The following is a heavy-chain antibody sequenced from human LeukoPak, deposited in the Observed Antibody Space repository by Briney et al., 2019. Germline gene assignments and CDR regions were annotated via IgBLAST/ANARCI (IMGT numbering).Heavy chain of an antibody. Sequence: GGSLRLSCAASGFTFSSYSMNWVRQAPGKGLEWVSTFSGSGVGPYYADSVQGRFTISRDNSKNTLYLQMNSLRAEDTAVYYCAKATWTNARYYYYMDVWGKGTTVTVSS. V-gene: IGHV3-23*01. D-gene: IGHD3/OR15-3a*01. CDR2: FSGSGVGP. CDR1: GFTFSSYS. CDR3: AKATWTNARYYYYMDV. J-gene: IGHJ6*03.